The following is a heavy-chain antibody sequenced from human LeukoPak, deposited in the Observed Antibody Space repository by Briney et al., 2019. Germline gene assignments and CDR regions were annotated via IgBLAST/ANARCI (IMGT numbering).Heavy chain of an antibody. CDR1: GGTFSSYA. Sequence: ASVKVSCKASGGTFSSYAISWVRQAPGQGLEWMGGIIPIFGTANYAQKFQGRVTITADESTSTAYMELSSLRSEDTAVYYCARPQYYDFWSGYCPFVYWGQGTLVTVSS. CDR2: IIPIFGTA. CDR3: ARPQYYDFWSGYCPFVY. J-gene: IGHJ4*02. V-gene: IGHV1-69*13. D-gene: IGHD3-3*01.